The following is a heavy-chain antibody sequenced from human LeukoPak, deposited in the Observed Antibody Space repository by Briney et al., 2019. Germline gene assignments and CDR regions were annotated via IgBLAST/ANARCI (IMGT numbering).Heavy chain of an antibody. CDR1: GFTFSDYY. CDR3: ASCSSSWYVVPDY. CDR2: ISSRSGDNI. J-gene: IGHJ4*02. V-gene: IGHV3-11*01. Sequence: GGSLRLPCAVSGFTFSDYYMSWIRQTPGKGLEWISYISSRSGDNIQYSDYVKGRFIISRDNAKNSLYLQMNSLRADDTAVYYCASCSSSWYVVPDYWGQGTLVTVSS. D-gene: IGHD6-13*01.